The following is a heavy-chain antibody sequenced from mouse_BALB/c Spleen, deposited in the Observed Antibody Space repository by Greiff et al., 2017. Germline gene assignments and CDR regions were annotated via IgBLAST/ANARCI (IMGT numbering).Heavy chain of an antibody. CDR1: GFNIKDYY. D-gene: IGHD2-3*01. V-gene: IGHV14-4*02. CDR2: IDPENGDT. CDR3: DACAMNYAMDY. Sequence: VQLQQSGAELVRSGASVKLSCTASGFNIKDYYMHWVKQRPEQGLEWIGWIDPENGDTEYAPKFQGKATMTADTSSNTAYLQLSSLTSEDTAVYYCDACAMNYAMDYWGQGTSVTVSA. J-gene: IGHJ4*01.